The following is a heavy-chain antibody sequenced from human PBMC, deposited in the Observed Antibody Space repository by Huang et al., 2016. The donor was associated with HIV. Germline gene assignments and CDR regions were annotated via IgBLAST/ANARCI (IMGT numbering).Heavy chain of an antibody. CDR3: ARFGKRLPMLRGEDVIGDI. CDR1: GFTLSDYA. J-gene: IGHJ3*02. V-gene: IGHV3-30-3*01. CDR2: ISDDGNDK. D-gene: IGHD3-10*01. Sequence: VQLVESGGGVVQPGRSLRLSCAASGFTLSDYAIHWVHQGPGKGLELVALISDDGNDKFYSDSVRCRFTISRDNFNKTLYLQMNSLRHEDTALYYCARFGKRLPMLRGEDVIGDIWGQGTMVIVSS.